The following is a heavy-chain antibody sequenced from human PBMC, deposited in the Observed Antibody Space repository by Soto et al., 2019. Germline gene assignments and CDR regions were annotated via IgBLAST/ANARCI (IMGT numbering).Heavy chain of an antibody. V-gene: IGHV1-69*13. CDR3: ARDVDTAMARESYYYYGMDV. J-gene: IGHJ6*02. Sequence: ASVKVSCKASGGTFSSYAISWVRQAPGQGLEWMGGIIPIFGTANYAQKFQGRVTITADESTSTAYTELSSLRSEDTAVYYCARDVDTAMARESYYYYGMDVCGQGTTVTVSS. D-gene: IGHD5-18*01. CDR1: GGTFSSYA. CDR2: IIPIFGTA.